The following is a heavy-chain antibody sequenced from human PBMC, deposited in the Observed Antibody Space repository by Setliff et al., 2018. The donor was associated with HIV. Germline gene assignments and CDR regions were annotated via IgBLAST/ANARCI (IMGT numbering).Heavy chain of an antibody. Sequence: GASVKVSCKASGDTFTTYAISWVRQAPGQGLEWMGGIIPTLTIKHFAQKFQGRVAITADKSTSTAYMELSSLRSEDTAVYYCASHAMTVDTGLFHYWGQGTLVTVSS. CDR2: IIPTLTIK. D-gene: IGHD3-9*01. J-gene: IGHJ4*02. V-gene: IGHV1-69*10. CDR3: ASHAMTVDTGLFHY. CDR1: GDTFTTYA.